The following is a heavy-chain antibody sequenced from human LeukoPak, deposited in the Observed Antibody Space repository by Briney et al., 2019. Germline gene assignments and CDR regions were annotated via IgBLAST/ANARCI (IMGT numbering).Heavy chain of an antibody. D-gene: IGHD3-22*01. Sequence: SETLSLTCTVSGGSISSYYWSWIRQPPGKGLEWIGYIYYSGSTNYNPSLKSRVTISVDTSKNQFSLKLSSVTAADTAVYYCARIRDITMIVVVIEEDAFDIWGQGTMVTVSS. CDR3: ARIRDITMIVVVIEEDAFDI. CDR2: IYYSGST. V-gene: IGHV4-59*08. CDR1: GGSISSYY. J-gene: IGHJ3*02.